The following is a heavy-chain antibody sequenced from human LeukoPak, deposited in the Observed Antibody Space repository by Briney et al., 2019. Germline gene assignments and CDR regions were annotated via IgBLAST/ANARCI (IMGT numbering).Heavy chain of an antibody. D-gene: IGHD3-16*01. V-gene: IGHV3-74*01. CDR1: GFSFSSYW. CDR2: INSDGSST. Sequence: GGSLRLSCAASGFSFSSYWMHWVRQAPGKGLVWVSRINSDGSSTSYADSVKGRFTISRDNAKNTLYLQMNSLRAEDTAVYYCARGQGGGKYYFDYWGQGTLVTVSS. CDR3: ARGQGGGKYYFDY. J-gene: IGHJ4*02.